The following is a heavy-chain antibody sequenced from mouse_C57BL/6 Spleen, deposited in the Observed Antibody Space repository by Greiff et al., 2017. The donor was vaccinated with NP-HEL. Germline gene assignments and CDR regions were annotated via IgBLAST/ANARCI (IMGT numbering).Heavy chain of an antibody. D-gene: IGHD4-1*01. CDR2: INYDGSST. CDR1: GFTFSDYY. Sequence: EVQRVESEGGLVQPGSSIKLSCTASGFTFSDYYMAWVRQVPEKGLEWVANINYDGSSTYYLDSLKSRFIISRDNAKNILYLQMSSLKSEDTATYYCARGANWDVGYFDVWGTGTTVTVAS. V-gene: IGHV5-16*01. J-gene: IGHJ1*03. CDR3: ARGANWDVGYFDV.